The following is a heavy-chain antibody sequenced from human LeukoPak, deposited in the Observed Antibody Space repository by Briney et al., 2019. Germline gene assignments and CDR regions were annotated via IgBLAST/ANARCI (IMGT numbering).Heavy chain of an antibody. CDR2: ISTYNGNT. J-gene: IGHJ4*02. D-gene: IGHD6-19*01. V-gene: IGHV1-18*01. CDR3: ARGIAVAGTGDY. Sequence: ASVKVSCKTSGYTFTDSGISWVRQAPGLGLEWMGWISTYNGNTHYAQKLQGRVTMTTDTSTRTAYMELRSLRFDDTAMYYCARGIAVAGTGDYWGQGTLVTVSS. CDR1: GYTFTDSG.